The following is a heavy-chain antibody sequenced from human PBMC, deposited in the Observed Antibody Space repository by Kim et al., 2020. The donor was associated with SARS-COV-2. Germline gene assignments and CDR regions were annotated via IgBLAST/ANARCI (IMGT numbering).Heavy chain of an antibody. J-gene: IGHJ6*02. Sequence: GGSLRLSCAASGFTFSSYWMSWVRQAPGKGLEWVANIKQVGSEKYYVDSVKGRFTISRDNAKNSLYLQMNSLRAEDTAVYYCAREGKGNMVRGVSYYYYYGMDVWGQGTTVTVSS. D-gene: IGHD3-10*01. V-gene: IGHV3-7*01. CDR1: GFTFSSYW. CDR2: IKQVGSEK. CDR3: AREGKGNMVRGVSYYYYYGMDV.